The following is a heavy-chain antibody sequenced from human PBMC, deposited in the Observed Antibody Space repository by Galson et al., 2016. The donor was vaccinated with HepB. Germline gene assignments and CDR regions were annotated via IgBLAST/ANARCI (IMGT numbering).Heavy chain of an antibody. Sequence: SLRLSCAASGFTFSSYDMNWVRQAPGKGLEWVSYISSTGNTIYYADSVKGRFTISRDNAKNSLYLQMNSLRAEDTAVYYCASSGWQIFDYWGQGALVTVSS. CDR2: ISSTGNTI. CDR1: GFTFSSYD. V-gene: IGHV3-48*03. J-gene: IGHJ4*02. CDR3: ASSGWQIFDY. D-gene: IGHD6-19*01.